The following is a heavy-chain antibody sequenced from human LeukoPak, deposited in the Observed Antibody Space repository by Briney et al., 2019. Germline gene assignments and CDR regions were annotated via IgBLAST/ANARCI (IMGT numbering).Heavy chain of an antibody. J-gene: IGHJ4*02. CDR1: GGSFSGYY. CDR3: ASQGYYYDSSGYYYGR. Sequence: PETLSLTCAVYGGSFSGYYWSWIRQPPGKGLEWIGEINHSGSTNYNPSLKGRVTISVDTSKNQFSLKLSSVTAADTAVYYCASQGYYYDSSGYYYGRGGQGTLVTVSS. D-gene: IGHD3-22*01. V-gene: IGHV4-34*01. CDR2: INHSGST.